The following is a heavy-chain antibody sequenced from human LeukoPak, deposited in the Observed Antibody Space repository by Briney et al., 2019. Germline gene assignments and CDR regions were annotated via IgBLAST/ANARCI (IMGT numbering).Heavy chain of an antibody. CDR2: ISSSSSYI. V-gene: IGHV3-21*01. D-gene: IGHD2-15*01. CDR3: ARVVVVVAATPTYYYMDV. CDR1: GFTFSSYS. Sequence: GGSLRLSCAASGFTFSSYSMNWARQAPGKGLEWVSSISSSSSYIYYADSVKGRLTISRDNAKNSLYLQMNSLRAEDTAVYYCARVVVVVAATPTYYYMDVWGKGTTVTVSS. J-gene: IGHJ6*03.